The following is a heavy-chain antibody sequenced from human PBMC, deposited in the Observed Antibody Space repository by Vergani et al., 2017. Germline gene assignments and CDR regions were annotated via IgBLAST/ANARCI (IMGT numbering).Heavy chain of an antibody. V-gene: IGHV1-69*08. CDR1: GGTFSSYT. CDR3: AREGDVDTAMVTGYYYGMDV. CDR2: IIPILGIA. J-gene: IGHJ6*02. D-gene: IGHD5-18*01. Sequence: QVQLVQSGAEVKKPGSSVKVSCKASGGTFSSYTISWVRQAPGQGPEWMGRIIPILGIANYAQKFQGRVTITADKSTSTAYMELSSLRSEDTAVYYSAREGDVDTAMVTGYYYGMDVWGQGTTVTVSS.